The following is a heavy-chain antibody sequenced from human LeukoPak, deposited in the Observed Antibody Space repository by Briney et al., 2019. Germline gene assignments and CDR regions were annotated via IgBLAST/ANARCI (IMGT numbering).Heavy chain of an antibody. Sequence: ASVKVSCKVSGYTLTELSMHWVRQAPGKGLEWMGGFDPEDGETIYAQKFQGRVTMTEDTSTDTAYMELSSLRSEDTAVYYCATDVFAEFNYYFDYWGQGTLVTVSS. J-gene: IGHJ4*02. D-gene: IGHD1-20*01. V-gene: IGHV1-24*01. CDR2: FDPEDGET. CDR1: GYTLTELS. CDR3: ATDVFAEFNYYFDY.